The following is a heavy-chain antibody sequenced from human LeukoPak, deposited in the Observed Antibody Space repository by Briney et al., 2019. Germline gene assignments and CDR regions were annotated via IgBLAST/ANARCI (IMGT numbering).Heavy chain of an antibody. V-gene: IGHV1-2*02. CDR2: VNPNSGGT. CDR3: ASEMLQQQLVPAPTWGDY. Sequence: ASVKVSCKASGYTFTGYYMHWVRQAPGQGLEWMGWVNPNSGGTNYAQKFQGRVTMTRDTSISTAYMELSRLRSDDTAVYYCASEMLQQQLVPAPTWGDYWGQGTLVTVSS. J-gene: IGHJ4*02. D-gene: IGHD6-13*01. CDR1: GYTFTGYY.